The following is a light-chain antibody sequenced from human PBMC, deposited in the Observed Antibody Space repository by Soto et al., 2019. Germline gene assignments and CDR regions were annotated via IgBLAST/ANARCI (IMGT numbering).Light chain of an antibody. CDR1: YIGGKS. J-gene: IGLJ3*02. CDR3: QVWDSSDHRV. Sequence: SYELTQPPSVSVAPGQTASISCGGDYIGGKSVPWYQQKPDQAPVLVLYDANDRPSGIPERLSGSKSGSTATLTISRVEVGDEADYYCQVWDSSDHRVFGGGTKLTVL. CDR2: DAN. V-gene: IGLV3-21*02.